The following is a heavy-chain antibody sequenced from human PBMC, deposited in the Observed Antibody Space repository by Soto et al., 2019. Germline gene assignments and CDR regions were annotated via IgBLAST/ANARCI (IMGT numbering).Heavy chain of an antibody. CDR2: ISGSGGST. J-gene: IGHJ4*02. Sequence: EVQLLESGGGLVQPGGSLRLSCAASGFTFSSYAMSWVRQAPGKGLEWGSAISGSGGSTYYADSVKGRFTISRDNSKNTLYLQMNSLRAEDTAVYYCAKVDQWELLIPGYFDYWGQGTLVTVSS. V-gene: IGHV3-23*01. CDR3: AKVDQWELLIPGYFDY. CDR1: GFTFSSYA. D-gene: IGHD1-26*01.